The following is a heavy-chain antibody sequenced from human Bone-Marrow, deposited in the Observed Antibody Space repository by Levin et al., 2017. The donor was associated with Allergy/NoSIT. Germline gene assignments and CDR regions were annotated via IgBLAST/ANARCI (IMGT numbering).Heavy chain of an antibody. V-gene: IGHV4-39*01. CDR1: GGSISSSSYY. CDR3: ARRGVVRGVLPNWFDP. CDR2: IYYFGGT. J-gene: IGHJ5*02. D-gene: IGHD3-10*01. Sequence: PSETLSLTCTVSGGSISSSSYYWGWIRQPPGKGLEWIGNIYYFGGTYYNPSLKSRVTISVDTSKNQFSLKLASVTAADTALYYCARRGVVRGVLPNWFDPWGQGTLVTVYS.